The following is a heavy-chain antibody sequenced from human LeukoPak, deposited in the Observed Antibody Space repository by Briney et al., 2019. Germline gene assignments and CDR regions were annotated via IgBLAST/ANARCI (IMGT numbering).Heavy chain of an antibody. J-gene: IGHJ4*02. V-gene: IGHV1-8*01. D-gene: IGHD3-9*01. CDR2: MNPHTGHT. CDR3: SRPDDVLTGVDY. Sequence: ASVKVSCKASGYTFTSSDINWVRQATGQGLEWLGWMNPHTGHTVYAQNFQGRVTMTRNTSISTAYMELSSLRSEDTAVYYCSRPDDVLTGVDYWGPGTLVTVSS. CDR1: GYTFTSSD.